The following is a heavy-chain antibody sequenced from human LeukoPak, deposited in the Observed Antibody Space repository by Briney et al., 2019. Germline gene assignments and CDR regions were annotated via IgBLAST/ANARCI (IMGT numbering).Heavy chain of an antibody. CDR2: IYYSGST. CDR1: GGSISSGGYY. J-gene: IGHJ4*02. D-gene: IGHD6-19*01. Sequence: SETLSLTRTVSGGSISSGGYYWSWIRQHPGKGLEWIGYIYYSGSTYYNPSLKSRVTISVDTSKNQFSLKLSSVTAADTAVYYCARASPTSIAVYYWGREPWSPSPQ. V-gene: IGHV4-31*03. CDR3: ARASPTSIAVYY.